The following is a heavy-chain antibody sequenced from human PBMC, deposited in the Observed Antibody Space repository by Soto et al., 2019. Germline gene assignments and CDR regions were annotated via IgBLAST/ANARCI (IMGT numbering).Heavy chain of an antibody. CDR2: IDPKDSET. Sequence: VESLKISCKGSGYSFTAYWISWVRQMPGKGLEWMGRIDPKDSETRYSPSFRGQVTISADKSISTAYLHWSSLKASDTAVYYCARHEPPNLKGSFDTRGFCPPQYDLDYWGQGTLVTVSS. CDR3: ARHEPPNLKGSFDTRGFCPPQYDLDY. V-gene: IGHV5-51*01. D-gene: IGHD3-22*01. CDR1: GYSFTAYW. J-gene: IGHJ4*02.